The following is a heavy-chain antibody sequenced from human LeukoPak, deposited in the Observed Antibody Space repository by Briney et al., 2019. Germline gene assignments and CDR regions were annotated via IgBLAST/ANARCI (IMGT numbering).Heavy chain of an antibody. J-gene: IGHJ4*02. CDR1: GFTFSSYG. D-gene: IGHD6-13*01. Sequence: PGRSLRLSCAASGFTFSSYGMHWVRQAPGKGLEWVAVISYDGSNKYCADSVKGRFTISRDNSKNTLYLQMNSLRAEDTAVYYCAKDLFKAAAPDYWGQGTLVTVSS. V-gene: IGHV3-30*18. CDR3: AKDLFKAAAPDY. CDR2: ISYDGSNK.